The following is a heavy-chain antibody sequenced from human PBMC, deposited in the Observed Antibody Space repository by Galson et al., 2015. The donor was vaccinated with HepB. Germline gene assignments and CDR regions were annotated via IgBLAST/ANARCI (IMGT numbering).Heavy chain of an antibody. CDR1: VFTFGSYS. D-gene: IGHD1-26*01. CDR2: SSSSSSYI. Sequence: SLRLCCAAAVFTFGSYSMNWVRHALGEGREWDSSSSSSSSYIYYADSVKGRFTISRDNAKNSLYLQMNSLRAEDTAVYYCARGGSGSYLFDYWGQGTLVTVSS. J-gene: IGHJ4*02. CDR3: ARGGSGSYLFDY. V-gene: IGHV3-21*01.